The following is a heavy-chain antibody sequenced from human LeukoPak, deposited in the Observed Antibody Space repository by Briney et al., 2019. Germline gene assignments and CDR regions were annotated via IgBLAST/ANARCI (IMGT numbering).Heavy chain of an antibody. Sequence: SETLSLTYTVSGGSISSYYWSWIRQPPGKGLEWIGYIYYSGSTNYNPSLKSRVTISVDTSKNQFSLKLSSVTAADTAVYYCARISTSGSYYSGYYFDYWGQGTLVTVSS. V-gene: IGHV4-59*08. J-gene: IGHJ4*02. D-gene: IGHD1-26*01. CDR2: IYYSGST. CDR3: ARISTSGSYYSGYYFDY. CDR1: GGSISSYY.